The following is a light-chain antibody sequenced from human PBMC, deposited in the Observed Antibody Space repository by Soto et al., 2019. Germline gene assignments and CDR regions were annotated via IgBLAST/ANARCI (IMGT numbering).Light chain of an antibody. J-gene: IGLJ1*01. CDR3: SSYAGNSRYV. Sequence: QSVLTQPASMSGSPGQSITITCTGTSSDVGAYDYVSWYQHHPGKVPRLIIYEVTKRPSGVSHRFSGSKSGNTASLTVSGLQAEDEADYYCSSYAGNSRYVFGTGTKVTVL. V-gene: IGLV2-14*01. CDR2: EVT. CDR1: SSDVGAYDY.